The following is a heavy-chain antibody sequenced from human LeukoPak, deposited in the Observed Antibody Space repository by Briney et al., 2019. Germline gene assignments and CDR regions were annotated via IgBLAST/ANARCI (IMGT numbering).Heavy chain of an antibody. CDR2: IKQDGSEK. Sequence: GGSLRLSCAASGFTFSSYWMSWVRQAPGKGLEWVANIKQDGSEKYYVDSVKGRFTISRDNAKNSLYLQMNSLRAEDTAVYYCAYHARNDFYYFDYWGQGTLVTVSS. CDR1: GFTFSSYW. D-gene: IGHD1-1*01. CDR3: AYHARNDFYYFDY. V-gene: IGHV3-7*01. J-gene: IGHJ4*02.